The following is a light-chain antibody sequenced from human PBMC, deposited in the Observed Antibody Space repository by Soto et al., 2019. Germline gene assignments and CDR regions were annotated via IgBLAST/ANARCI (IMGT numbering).Light chain of an antibody. J-gene: IGKJ1*01. V-gene: IGKV3-15*01. CDR3: NQYNNWPPEGT. Sequence: EIVMTQSPATLSVSPGERTTLSCRASQSISSNLAWYQYKPGQAPRLLIYGASTRATDIPARFSGSGSGTEFTLTISSLQSEDFAIYYCNQYNNWPPEGTFGQGTKVEIK. CDR1: QSISSN. CDR2: GAS.